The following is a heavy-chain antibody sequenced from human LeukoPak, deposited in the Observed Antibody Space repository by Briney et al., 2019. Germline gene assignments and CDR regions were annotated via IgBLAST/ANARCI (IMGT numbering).Heavy chain of an antibody. CDR2: IIPIFGTA. CDR3: ARDGAPPAKTNGVWKYYYGMDV. V-gene: IGHV1-69*13. CDR1: GGTFSSYA. J-gene: IGHJ6*02. Sequence: GASVKVSCKASGGTFSSYAISWVRQAPGQGLEWMGGIIPIFGTANYAQKFQGRVTITADESTSTAYMELSSLRSEDTAVYYCARDGAPPAKTNGVWKYYYGMDVWGQGTTVTVSS. D-gene: IGHD2-8*01.